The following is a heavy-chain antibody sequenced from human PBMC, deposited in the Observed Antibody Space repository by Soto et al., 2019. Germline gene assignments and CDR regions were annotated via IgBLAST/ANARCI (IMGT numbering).Heavy chain of an antibody. Sequence: ASVKASCKASGYTFTSYDINWVRQATGQGLEWMGWMNPNSGNTGYAQKFQGRVTMTRNTSISTAYMELSSLRSEDTAVYYCARGHRTYYDFWSGYYGPYYYYYYMDVWGKGTTVTVSS. CDR2: MNPNSGNT. D-gene: IGHD3-3*01. V-gene: IGHV1-8*01. CDR1: GYTFTSYD. CDR3: ARGHRTYYDFWSGYYGPYYYYYYMDV. J-gene: IGHJ6*03.